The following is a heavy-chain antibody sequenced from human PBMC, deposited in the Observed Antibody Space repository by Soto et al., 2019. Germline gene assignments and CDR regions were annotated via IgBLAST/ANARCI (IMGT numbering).Heavy chain of an antibody. Sequence: SETLSLTCTVSGGSISSYYWSWIRQPPGKGLEWIGYIYYSGSTNYNPSLKSRVTISVDTSKNQFSLKLSSVTAADTAVYYCARVYSYYYDSSGYYYQEPINWFDPWGQGTLVTVPS. CDR3: ARVYSYYYDSSGYYYQEPINWFDP. J-gene: IGHJ5*02. CDR1: GGSISSYY. V-gene: IGHV4-59*01. CDR2: IYYSGST. D-gene: IGHD3-22*01.